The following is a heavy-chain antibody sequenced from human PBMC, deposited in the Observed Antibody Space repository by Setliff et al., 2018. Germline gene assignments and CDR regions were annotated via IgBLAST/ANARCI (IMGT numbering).Heavy chain of an antibody. Sequence: GGSLRLSCAASGFTFSSYAMSWVRQAPGKGLEWVSSTTGSGGDRDYADSVKGRFTISRDNSKNTLYLQMNSLRAEDTAVYYCANDFTYWGQGTLVTVSS. J-gene: IGHJ4*02. CDR3: ANDFTY. V-gene: IGHV3-23*01. CDR1: GFTFSSYA. CDR2: TTGSGGDR.